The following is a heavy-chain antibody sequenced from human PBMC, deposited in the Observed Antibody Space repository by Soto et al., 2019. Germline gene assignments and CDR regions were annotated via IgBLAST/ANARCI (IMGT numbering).Heavy chain of an antibody. Sequence: QVQLVQSGAEVKKPGASVKVSCKASGYTFTGYYMHWVRQAPGQGLEWMGWINPNSGGTNYAQKFQGWVTMTRDTSISTAYMELSRLRSDDTAVYYCARDRSPSYSGYYGAPIDYWGQGTLVTVSS. CDR3: ARDRSPSYSGYYGAPIDY. V-gene: IGHV1-2*04. CDR2: INPNSGGT. D-gene: IGHD3-22*01. J-gene: IGHJ4*02. CDR1: GYTFTGYY.